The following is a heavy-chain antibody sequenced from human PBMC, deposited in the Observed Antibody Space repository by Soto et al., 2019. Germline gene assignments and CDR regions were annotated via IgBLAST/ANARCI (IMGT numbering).Heavy chain of an antibody. J-gene: IGHJ6*03. D-gene: IGHD3-9*01. CDR2: ISAYNGNT. CDR3: ARKTAELRYFDWSTQRYYYYYYMDV. Sequence: VASVKVSCKASGYTFTSYGISWVRQAPGQGLEWMGWISAYNGNTNYAQKLQGRVTMTTDTSTSTAYMELRSLRSDDTAVYYCARKTAELRYFDWSTQRYYYYYYMDVWGKGTTVTVSS. CDR1: GYTFTSYG. V-gene: IGHV1-18*01.